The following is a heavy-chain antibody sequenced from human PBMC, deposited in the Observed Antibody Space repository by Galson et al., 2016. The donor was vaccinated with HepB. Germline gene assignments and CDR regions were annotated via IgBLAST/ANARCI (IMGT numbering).Heavy chain of an antibody. D-gene: IGHD1-26*01. CDR3: VRDRSVYSGSYFDGVPFYY. V-gene: IGHV3-33*08. CDR2: IFYDGSNK. CDR1: GFTFSDAW. J-gene: IGHJ4*02. Sequence: SLRLSCAASGFTFSDAWMSWVRQAPGKGLEWVAFIFYDGSNKYYADSVKGRFTISRDNSNNTLYLQMNSLRAEETAVYYCVRDRSVYSGSYFDGVPFYYWGQGTLVTVSS.